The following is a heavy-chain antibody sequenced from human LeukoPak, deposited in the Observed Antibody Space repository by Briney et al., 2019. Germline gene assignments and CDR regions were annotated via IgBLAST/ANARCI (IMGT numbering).Heavy chain of an antibody. J-gene: IGHJ4*02. CDR3: AKSPGGGRDY. CDR1: GFTFSSYN. D-gene: IGHD2-15*01. CDR2: ISGSGGNT. Sequence: GGSLRLSCAASGFTFSSYNMNWVRQAPGKGLEWVSGISGSGGNTYSADSVKGRFTISRDNSKNTLYLQMNSLRAEDTAVYYCAKSPGGGRDYWGQGTLVTVSS. V-gene: IGHV3-23*01.